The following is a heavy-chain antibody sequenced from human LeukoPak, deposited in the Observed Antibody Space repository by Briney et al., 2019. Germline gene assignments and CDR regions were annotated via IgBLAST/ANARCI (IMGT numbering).Heavy chain of an antibody. CDR1: GYIFTGYY. D-gene: IGHD2-2*01. Sequence: ASVKVSCKASGYIFTGYYMHWVRQAPGQGLEWMGWINPNSGGTNYAQKFQGRVTMTRDTSISTAYMELSRLRSDDTAVYYCATAKGVVVRPDDAFDIWGQGTMVTVSS. V-gene: IGHV1-2*02. J-gene: IGHJ3*02. CDR3: ATAKGVVVRPDDAFDI. CDR2: INPNSGGT.